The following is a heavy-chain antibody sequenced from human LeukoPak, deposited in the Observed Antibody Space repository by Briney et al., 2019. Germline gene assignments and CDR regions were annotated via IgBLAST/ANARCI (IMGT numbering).Heavy chain of an antibody. Sequence: PGGSLRLSCAASGITLSNYDITWVRQAPGKGLEWVSDIRGSGGTYYADSVKGRFTLSRDNAKNTLYLQMSSLRAEDTAVYYCANFIAASATGFQHWGQGNLVTVSS. J-gene: IGHJ1*01. CDR3: ANFIAASATGFQH. CDR1: GITLSNYD. D-gene: IGHD6-6*01. V-gene: IGHV3-23*01. CDR2: IRGSGGT.